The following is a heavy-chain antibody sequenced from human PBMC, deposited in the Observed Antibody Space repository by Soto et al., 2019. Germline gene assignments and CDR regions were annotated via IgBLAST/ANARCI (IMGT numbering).Heavy chain of an antibody. V-gene: IGHV4-59*01. CDR1: GGSISSYY. J-gene: IGHJ2*01. CDR2: IYYSGST. D-gene: IGHD6-19*01. CDR3: ARGQKQWLVPFDWYFDL. Sequence: QVQLQESGPGLVKPSETLSLTCTVSGGSISSYYWSWIRQPPGKGLEWIGYIYYSGSTNYNPSLKSRVTISVDTPKNQFSLKLSSVTAADTAVYYCARGQKQWLVPFDWYFDLWGRGTLVTVSS.